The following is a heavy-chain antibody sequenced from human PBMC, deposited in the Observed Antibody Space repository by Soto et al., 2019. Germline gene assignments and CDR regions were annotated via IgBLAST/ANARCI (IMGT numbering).Heavy chain of an antibody. CDR3: ARQPDYDILTGAMDV. V-gene: IGHV4-59*08. J-gene: IGHJ6*02. Sequence: SETLSLTCTVSGGSISSYYWSWIRQPPGKGLEWIGYIYYSGSTNYNPSLKSRVTISVDTSKNQFSLKLSSVTAADTAVYYCARQPDYDILTGAMDVWGQGTTVT. CDR2: IYYSGST. D-gene: IGHD3-9*01. CDR1: GGSISSYY.